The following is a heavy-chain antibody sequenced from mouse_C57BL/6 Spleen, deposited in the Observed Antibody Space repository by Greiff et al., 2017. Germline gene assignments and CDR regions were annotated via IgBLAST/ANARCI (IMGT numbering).Heavy chain of an antibody. V-gene: IGHV3-1*01. Sequence: EVKLVESGPGMVKPSQSLSLTCTVTGYSITSGYDWHWIRHFPGNKLEWMGYISYSGSTNYNPSLKSRISITHDTSKNHFFLKLNSVTTEDTATYYCARDSSYGSPWYFDVWGTGTTVTVSS. CDR3: ARDSSYGSPWYFDV. CDR1: GYSITSGYD. J-gene: IGHJ1*03. D-gene: IGHD1-1*01. CDR2: ISYSGST.